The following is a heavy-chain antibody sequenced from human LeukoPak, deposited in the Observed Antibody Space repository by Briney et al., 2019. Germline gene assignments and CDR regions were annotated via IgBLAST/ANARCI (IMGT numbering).Heavy chain of an antibody. D-gene: IGHD3-9*01. V-gene: IGHV3-21*01. Sequence: GGSLRLSCAASGFTFSSYSMNWVRQAPGKGLEWVSSISSSSSYIYYADSVKGRFTISTDNAKNSLYLQMNSLRAEDAAVYYYARVGNILTATRGDAFDIWGQGTMVTVSS. CDR2: ISSSSSYI. CDR1: GFTFSSYS. CDR3: ARVGNILTATRGDAFDI. J-gene: IGHJ3*02.